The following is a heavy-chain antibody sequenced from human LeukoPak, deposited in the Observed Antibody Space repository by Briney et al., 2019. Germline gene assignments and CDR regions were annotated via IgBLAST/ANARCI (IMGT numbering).Heavy chain of an antibody. CDR1: GGSFSGYY. CDR3: ARGKLLSSSSWYYWFDP. Sequence: SETLSLTCAVYGGSFSGYYWSWIRQPPGKRLEWIGEINHSGSTNYNPSLKSRVTISVDTSKNQFSLKLSSVTAADTAVYYCARGKLLSSSSWYYWFDPWGQGTLVTVSS. D-gene: IGHD6-13*01. V-gene: IGHV4-34*01. CDR2: INHSGST. J-gene: IGHJ5*02.